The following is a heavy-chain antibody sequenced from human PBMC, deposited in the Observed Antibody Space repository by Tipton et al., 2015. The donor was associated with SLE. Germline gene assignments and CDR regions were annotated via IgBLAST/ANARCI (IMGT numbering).Heavy chain of an antibody. CDR1: GGSISTHY. Sequence: TLSLTCTVSGGSISTHYWGWIRQPPGKGLEWIGSIYYRGSTYYNPSLKSRVTISVDTSKNQFSLNLSSVTAADTAVYYCARERSSSVEYWGQGTLVTVSS. J-gene: IGHJ4*02. D-gene: IGHD6-6*01. V-gene: IGHV4-39*07. CDR2: IYYRGST. CDR3: ARERSSSVEY.